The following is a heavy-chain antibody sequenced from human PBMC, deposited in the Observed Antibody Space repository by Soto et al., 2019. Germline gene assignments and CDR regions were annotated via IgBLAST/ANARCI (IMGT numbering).Heavy chain of an antibody. J-gene: IGHJ5*02. CDR1: GFTFSAYD. CDR2: IGTLHDT. V-gene: IGHV3-13*01. D-gene: IGHD2-8*02. Sequence: EVQLVESGGGLVQPGGSLRLSCAASGFTFSAYDMHWVRQPTGKGLEWVSAIGTLHDTYYPDSVKGRFTISRENAKNSLYLQMNSPTTGDPAVYYCARQASYWHGGGGWFDPWGQGTLVTVSS. CDR3: ARQASYWHGGGGWFDP.